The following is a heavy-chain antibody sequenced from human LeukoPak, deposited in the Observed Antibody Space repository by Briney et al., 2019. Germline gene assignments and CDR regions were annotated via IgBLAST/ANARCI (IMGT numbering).Heavy chain of an antibody. Sequence: SETLSLTCTVSGASISSSSYYWGWIRQPPGKGLEWIGSIYYGGSTYYNPSLKSRVTISVDTSKNQFSLKVNSVTAADTAVYYCARGGLPARGSYGPRAPDYWGQGTLVTVSS. D-gene: IGHD5-18*01. CDR1: GASISSSSYY. V-gene: IGHV4-39*07. J-gene: IGHJ4*02. CDR2: IYYGGST. CDR3: ARGGLPARGSYGPRAPDY.